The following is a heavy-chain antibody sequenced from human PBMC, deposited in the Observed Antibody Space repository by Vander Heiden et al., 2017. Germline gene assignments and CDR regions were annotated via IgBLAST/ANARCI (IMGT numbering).Heavy chain of an antibody. CDR2: ISYDGSNK. CDR1: GFTFSSDG. CDR3: AKGASSSGWYSGYYYGMDV. Sequence: QVQLLEPGGGVVQAGRSRRLYCAASGFTFSSDGRHWVRQAPGKGLEWVAAISYDGSNKYYADSVKGRFTISRDNSKNTLYLQMNSLRAEDTAVYYCAKGASSSGWYSGYYYGMDVWGQGTTVTVSS. V-gene: IGHV3-30*18. J-gene: IGHJ6*02. D-gene: IGHD6-19*01.